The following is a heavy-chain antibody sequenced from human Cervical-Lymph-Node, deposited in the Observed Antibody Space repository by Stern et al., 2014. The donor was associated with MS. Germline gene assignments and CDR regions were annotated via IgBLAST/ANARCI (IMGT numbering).Heavy chain of an antibody. V-gene: IGHV4-31*03. Sequence: MQLEESGPGLVKPSQTLSLTCTVSGGSISSDNYYWTWIRPHPGQGLEWIGHIYYRGTTYYNPSLKSRVSITVDTSKNLFSLRLSSVTAADTAVYYCARDHFTTSLDVWGHGTTVTVSS. CDR2: IYYRGTT. D-gene: IGHD2-2*01. CDR3: ARDHFTTSLDV. CDR1: GGSISSDNYY. J-gene: IGHJ6*02.